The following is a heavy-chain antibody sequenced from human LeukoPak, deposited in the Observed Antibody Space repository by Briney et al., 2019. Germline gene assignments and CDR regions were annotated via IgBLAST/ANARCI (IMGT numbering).Heavy chain of an antibody. CDR3: AKDGLSCDTSTHIYHVDH. J-gene: IGHJ1*01. D-gene: IGHD2-2*02. V-gene: IGHV3-23*01. CDR2: ILGPATEK. CDR1: GFAFSTSS. Sequence: PGGSLRLSCVGSGFAFSTSSMSWVRQAPGKGLEWVSGILGPATEKYYADSVRGRFIISRDNSKNTVFLQMSGLRVEDTGMYYCAKDGLSCDTSTHIYHVDHWGQGTLVTVSS.